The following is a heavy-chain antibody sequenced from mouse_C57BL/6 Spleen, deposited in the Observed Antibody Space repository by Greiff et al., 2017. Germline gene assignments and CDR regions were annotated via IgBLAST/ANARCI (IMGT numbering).Heavy chain of an antibody. CDR1: GFTFSSYA. D-gene: IGHD6-2*01. V-gene: IGHV5-4*01. CDR2: ISDGGSYT. Sequence: EVQGVESGGGLVKPGGSLKLSCAASGFTFSSYAMSWVRQTPEKRLEWVATISDGGSYTYYPDNVKGRFTISRDNAKNNLYLQMSHLKSEDTAMYYCARDGESHFDYWGQGTTLTVSS. CDR3: ARDGESHFDY. J-gene: IGHJ2*01.